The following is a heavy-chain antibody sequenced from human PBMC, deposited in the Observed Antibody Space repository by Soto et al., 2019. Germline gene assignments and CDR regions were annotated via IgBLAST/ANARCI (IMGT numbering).Heavy chain of an antibody. V-gene: IGHV1-18*01. Sequence: ASVKVSCRASGYTFTSYGISWVRQAPGQGLEWMGWISAYNGNTNYAQKLQGRVIMTTDTSTSTAYMELRSLRSDDTAVYYRAREGNWNYAYYYYYGMDVWGQGTTVTVSS. J-gene: IGHJ6*02. D-gene: IGHD1-7*01. CDR1: GYTFTSYG. CDR2: ISAYNGNT. CDR3: AREGNWNYAYYYYYGMDV.